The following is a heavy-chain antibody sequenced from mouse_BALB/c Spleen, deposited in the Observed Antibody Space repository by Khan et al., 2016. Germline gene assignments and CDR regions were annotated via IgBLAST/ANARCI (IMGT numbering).Heavy chain of an antibody. V-gene: IGHV2-2*02. CDR3: ARNLHWSFDY. J-gene: IGHJ2*01. D-gene: IGHD4-1*01. CDR1: GFSLTNYG. CDR2: IWSDGNT. Sequence: QGQRKQSGPGLVQPSQSLSITCTVSGFSLTNYGVHWIRQSPGKGLEWLGVIWSDGNTDYSAAFISRLSISKDNSKSQVFFKMNSLQPNDTAIYYCARNLHWSFDYWGQGTTLTVSS.